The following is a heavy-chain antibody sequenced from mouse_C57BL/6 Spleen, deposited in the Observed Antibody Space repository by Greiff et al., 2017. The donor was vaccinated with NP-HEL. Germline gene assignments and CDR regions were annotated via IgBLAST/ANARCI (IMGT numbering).Heavy chain of an antibody. J-gene: IGHJ2*01. CDR1: GYAFSSSW. V-gene: IGHV1-82*01. CDR2: IYPGDGDT. Sequence: VQLQESGPELVKPGASVKISCKASGYAFSSSWLNWVKQRPGKGLEWIGRIYPGDGDTNYNGKFKGKAPLTADTSYSTAYMQLSSLTSEDSAVYFCARTYYYYGSSSYYFAYWGQGTTLTVSS. D-gene: IGHD1-1*01. CDR3: ARTYYYYGSSSYYFAY.